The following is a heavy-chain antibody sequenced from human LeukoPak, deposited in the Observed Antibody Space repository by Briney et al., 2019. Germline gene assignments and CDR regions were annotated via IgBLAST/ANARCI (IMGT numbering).Heavy chain of an antibody. CDR1: GGSMNNYY. V-gene: IGHV4-59*01. D-gene: IGHD4-17*01. J-gene: IGHJ5*02. CDR3: ARYDYGDCWFDP. Sequence: SETLSLTCTVSGGSMNNYYWSWIRQAPGRGLEWIGYISDSGSTNYNPSLRSRVTISVDTSKNQFSLKLSSVTAADTALYYCARYDYGDCWFDPWGQGTLVTVSS. CDR2: ISDSGST.